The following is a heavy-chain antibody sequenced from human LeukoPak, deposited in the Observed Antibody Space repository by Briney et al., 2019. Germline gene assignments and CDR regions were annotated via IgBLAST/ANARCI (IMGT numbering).Heavy chain of an antibody. V-gene: IGHV4-39*01. D-gene: IGHD1-26*01. CDR2: IYYSGST. CDR3: ARLGRGAFDI. CDR1: GGSISSSSYY. Sequence: PSETLSLTCTVSGGSISSSSYYWGWIRQPPGKGLEWIGSIYYSGSTYYNPFLKSRVTISVDTSKNQFSLKLSSVTAADTAVYYCARLGRGAFDIWGQGTMVTVSS. J-gene: IGHJ3*02.